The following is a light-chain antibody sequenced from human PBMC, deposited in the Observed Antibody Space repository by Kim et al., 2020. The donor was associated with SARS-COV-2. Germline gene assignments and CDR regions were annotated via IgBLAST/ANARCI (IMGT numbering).Light chain of an antibody. CDR1: QSVSGNS. J-gene: IGKJ4*01. Sequence: LSPGERATLSCRASQSVSGNSLAWYQQRAGQAPRLLIYGASIRDTGVPDRFSGSGSGTDFTLTISRVETEDSAVYYCQQSATSVTFGGGTKVDIK. CDR2: GAS. V-gene: IGKV3-20*01. CDR3: QQSATSVT.